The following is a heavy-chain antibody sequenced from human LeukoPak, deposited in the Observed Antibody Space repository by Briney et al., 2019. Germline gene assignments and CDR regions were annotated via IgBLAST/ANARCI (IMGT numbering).Heavy chain of an antibody. J-gene: IGHJ4*02. CDR2: INPNSGGT. CDR1: GYTFTGYY. D-gene: IGHD2-21*01. CDR3: ARVREAYCGGDCSYFDY. Sequence: GASVKVSCKASGYTFTGYYMRWVRQAPGQGLEWMGWINPNSGGTNCAQKFQGRVTMTRDTSISTAYMELSRLRSDDTAVYYCARVREAYCGGDCSYFDYWGQGTLVTVSS. V-gene: IGHV1-2*02.